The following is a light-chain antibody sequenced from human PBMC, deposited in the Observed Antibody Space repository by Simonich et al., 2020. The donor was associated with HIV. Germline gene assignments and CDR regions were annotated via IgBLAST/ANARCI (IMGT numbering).Light chain of an antibody. V-gene: IGKV4-1*01. CDR3: QQYNDWPLT. J-gene: IGKJ4*01. CDR2: WAS. Sequence: DIVMTQSPDSLAVSLGERATINCKSSQSVLYNSNNKNYLAWYQQKPGQPPKLLIYWASTRESGVPDRFSGSGSGTDFTLTISSLQAEDVAVYYCQQYNDWPLTFGGGTKVDIK. CDR1: QSVLYNSNNKNY.